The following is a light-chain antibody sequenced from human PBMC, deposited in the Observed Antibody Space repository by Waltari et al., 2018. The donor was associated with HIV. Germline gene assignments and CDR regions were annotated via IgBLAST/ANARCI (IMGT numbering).Light chain of an antibody. Sequence: DIQMTQSPSSLSPFVRDTLPITCRASQGIGIYLAWFQQKPGKVPKLLISGASTLQSGVPSRFSGSGSGTDFALTISSLQPEDVASYYCQKYNSAPFTFGPGTKVDLK. J-gene: IGKJ3*01. CDR2: GAS. CDR1: QGIGIY. V-gene: IGKV1-27*01. CDR3: QKYNSAPFT.